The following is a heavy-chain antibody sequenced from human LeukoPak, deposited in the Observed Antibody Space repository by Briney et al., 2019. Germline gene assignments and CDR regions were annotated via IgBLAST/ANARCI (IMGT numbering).Heavy chain of an antibody. CDR2: IYPGDADT. CDR3: ARGDASMATGFNY. CDR1: WFPFTNYW. D-gene: IGHD6-6*01. J-gene: IGHJ4*01. V-gene: IGHV5-51*01. Sequence: GGALEIYLQTPWFPFTNYWMGWVRAMPGEGTEGKGIIYPGDADTKYSPSFRGRVTISADKSTSTASLQWGSLKASDTAMYFCARGDASMATGFNYWGPGTLVTVSS.